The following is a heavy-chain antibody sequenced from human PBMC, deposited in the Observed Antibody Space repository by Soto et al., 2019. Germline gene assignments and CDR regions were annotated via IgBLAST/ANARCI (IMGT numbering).Heavy chain of an antibody. V-gene: IGHV4-34*01. CDR2: INHSGST. J-gene: IGHJ4*02. D-gene: IGHD2-2*01. Sequence: PSETLSLTCAVYGGSFSGYYWSWIRQPPGKGLEWIGEINHSGSTNYNPSLKSRVTISVDTSKNQFSLKLSSVTAADTAVYYCARGRGYCSSTSCYAFSLGFYFDYWGQGTLVTSPQ. CDR3: ARGRGYCSSTSCYAFSLGFYFDY. CDR1: GGSFSGYY.